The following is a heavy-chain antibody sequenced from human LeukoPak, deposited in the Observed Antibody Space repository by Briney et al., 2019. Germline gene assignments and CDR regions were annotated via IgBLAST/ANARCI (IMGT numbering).Heavy chain of an antibody. Sequence: SVKVSCKASGGTFSSYAISWVRQAPGQGLEWMGGIIPIFGTANYAQKFQGRVTITADRSTSTAYMELSSLRSEDTAVYYCAKGGAMIVGLPFDYWGQGTLVTVSS. J-gene: IGHJ4*02. V-gene: IGHV1-69*06. D-gene: IGHD3-22*01. CDR2: IIPIFGTA. CDR1: GGTFSSYA. CDR3: AKGGAMIVGLPFDY.